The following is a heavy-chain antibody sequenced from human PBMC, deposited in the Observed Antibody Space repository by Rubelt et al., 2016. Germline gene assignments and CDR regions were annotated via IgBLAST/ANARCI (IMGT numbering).Heavy chain of an antibody. CDR2: ISWNSGSI. CDR3: AKDRGPAMGGNWFDP. J-gene: IGHJ5*02. CDR1: GFNFDDYG. D-gene: IGHD2-2*01. Sequence: VPRGGSLRLSCATSGFNFDDYGISWVRQVPGKGLEWVSGISWNSGSIGYADSVKGRFTISRDNAKNSLYLQMNSLRAEDTALYYCAKDRGPAMGGNWFDPWGQGTLVTVSS. V-gene: IGHV3-9*01.